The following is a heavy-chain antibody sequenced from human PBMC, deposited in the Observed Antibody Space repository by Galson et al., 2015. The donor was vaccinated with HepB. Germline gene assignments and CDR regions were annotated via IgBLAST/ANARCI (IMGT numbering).Heavy chain of an antibody. Sequence: SLRLSCAASGFDLSTYAMSWVRQGPGKGLEWVSAISGSGDITYYADSVTGRFTISKDNSKNTVYLQMSSLRADDTAIYYCAKDRRTVNYYDSRGHNGMFDPWGQGTLVTVSS. J-gene: IGHJ5*02. CDR2: ISGSGDIT. CDR3: AKDRRTVNYYDSRGHNGMFDP. V-gene: IGHV3-23*01. D-gene: IGHD3-22*01. CDR1: GFDLSTYA.